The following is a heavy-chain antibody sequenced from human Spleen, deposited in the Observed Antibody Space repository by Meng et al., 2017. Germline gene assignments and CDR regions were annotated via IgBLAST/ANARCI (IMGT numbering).Heavy chain of an antibody. D-gene: IGHD3-22*01. CDR2: IIPIFGTA. CDR3: AREGYYDSSGGDAFDL. Sequence: SVKVSCKASGGTFSSYAISWVRQAPGQGLEWMGGIIPIFGTANYAQKFQGRVTITADESTSTAYMELRSLRSDDTAVYYCAREGYYDSSGGDAFDLWGQGTMVTVS. J-gene: IGHJ3*01. V-gene: IGHV1-69*13. CDR1: GGTFSSYA.